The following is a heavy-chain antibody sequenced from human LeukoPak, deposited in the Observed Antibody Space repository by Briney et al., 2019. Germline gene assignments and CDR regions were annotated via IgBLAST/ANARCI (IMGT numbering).Heavy chain of an antibody. J-gene: IGHJ3*02. V-gene: IGHV3-74*01. Sequence: PGGSMRLSCAASGLAFSAYKMHWVRQAPRKGLVWVSRISIDGYTTDYADFVQGRFTASRDNTKNTWSLEMNSLRAEDTAVYYCARDRAGGDDAFDIWGQGTMVTVSS. CDR2: ISIDGYTT. CDR3: ARDRAGGDDAFDI. CDR1: GLAFSAYK. D-gene: IGHD2-21*02.